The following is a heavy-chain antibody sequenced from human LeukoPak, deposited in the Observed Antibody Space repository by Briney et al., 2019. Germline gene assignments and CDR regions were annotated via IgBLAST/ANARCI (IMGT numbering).Heavy chain of an antibody. V-gene: IGHV3-74*01. CDR1: GFTFSNYW. Sequence: PGGSLILSCTTSGFTFSNYWMYWVRQAPGKGLMWVSRIKSDGTGITYTDSVEGRFTISRDNAKNTLYLQMNSLRDEDTAVYYCVRGQTIDYWGQGTLVTVSS. J-gene: IGHJ4*02. CDR3: VRGQTIDY. CDR2: IKSDGTGI. D-gene: IGHD3-3*01.